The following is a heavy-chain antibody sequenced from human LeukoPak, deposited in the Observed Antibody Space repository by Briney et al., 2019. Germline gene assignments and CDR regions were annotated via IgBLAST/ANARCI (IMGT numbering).Heavy chain of an antibody. CDR3: ARHTSGSPWDAIDV. V-gene: IGHV5-51*01. J-gene: IGHJ6*02. CDR2: IYPGDSDT. D-gene: IGHD2-15*01. Sequence: PGESLKISCKGSGYSLTSHWIAWVRQMPGKGLEWMGIIYPGDSDTRYSPSFQGQVTISADKSINTAYLQWSSLKTSDTAMYYCARHTSGSPWDAIDVWGQGTKVTVSS. CDR1: GYSLTSHW.